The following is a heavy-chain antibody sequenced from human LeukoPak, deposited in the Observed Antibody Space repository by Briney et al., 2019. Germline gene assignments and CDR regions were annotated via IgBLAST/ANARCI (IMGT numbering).Heavy chain of an antibody. CDR3: ARHRNRGSGFFDS. J-gene: IGHJ4*02. CDR2: FYPGDSDT. D-gene: IGHD7-27*01. CDR1: GYNFTTYW. V-gene: IGHV5-51*01. Sequence: GESLKISCEGSGYNFTTYWIGWVRPIPGKGLEWMGLFYPGDSDTRYSPAFQGRVTIAVDRSISAAYLQWSSLKASDTAIYYCARHRNRGSGFFDSWGQGTLVTVSS.